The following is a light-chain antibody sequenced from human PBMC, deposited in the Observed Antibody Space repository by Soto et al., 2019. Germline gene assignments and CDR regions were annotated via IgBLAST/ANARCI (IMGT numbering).Light chain of an antibody. CDR3: CSYVGSSAHVR. CDR2: EGN. J-gene: IGLJ2*01. Sequence: QSVLTQPASVSGSPGQSITISCTGTSSDVGSDDLVSWYQQHPDKAPKLIIYEGNQRPSGVSDRFSGSKSANTASLTISGLQAEDEADYYCCSYVGSSAHVRFGGGTKLTVL. V-gene: IGLV2-23*01. CDR1: SSDVGSDDL.